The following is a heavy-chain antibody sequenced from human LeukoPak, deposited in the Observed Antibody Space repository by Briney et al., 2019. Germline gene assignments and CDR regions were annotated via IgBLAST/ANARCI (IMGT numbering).Heavy chain of an antibody. V-gene: IGHV1-18*01. D-gene: IGHD1-26*01. CDR2: ISAYNGNT. J-gene: IGHJ4*02. Sequence: ASVKVSCKASGYTFTSYGISWVRQALGQGLEWMGWISAYNGNTNYAQKLQGRVTMTTDTSTSTAYMELRSLRSDDTAVYYCARVLVGATKWDFDYWGQGTLVTVSS. CDR3: ARVLVGATKWDFDY. CDR1: GYTFTSYG.